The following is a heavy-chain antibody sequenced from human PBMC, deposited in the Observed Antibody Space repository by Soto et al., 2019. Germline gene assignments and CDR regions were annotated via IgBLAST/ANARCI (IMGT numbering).Heavy chain of an antibody. CDR1: GGTFSSYT. CDR2: IIPILGIA. Sequence: SVKVSCKASGGTFSSYTISWVRQAPGQGLEWMGRIIPILGIANYAQKFQGRVTITADKSTSTAHMELSSLRSEDTAVYYCARDLNSGDFWSGYYTKNWFDPWGQGTLVTVSS. CDR3: ARDLNSGDFWSGYYTKNWFDP. J-gene: IGHJ5*02. D-gene: IGHD3-3*01. V-gene: IGHV1-69*04.